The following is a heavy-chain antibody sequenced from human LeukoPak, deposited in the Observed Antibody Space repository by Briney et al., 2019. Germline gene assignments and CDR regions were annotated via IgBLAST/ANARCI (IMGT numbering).Heavy chain of an antibody. J-gene: IGHJ4*02. CDR1: GGPISTYY. CDR2: ISNSGIT. V-gene: IGHV4-59*01. Sequence: SETLSLTCTVSGGPISTYYWNWIRQPPGKGLEWIGYISNSGITTYNPSLKSRVTISVDSSKSQFSPKLNSVTAADTAVYYCARSGGYSSSWSLWGQGTLVTVSS. D-gene: IGHD6-13*01. CDR3: ARSGGYSSSWSL.